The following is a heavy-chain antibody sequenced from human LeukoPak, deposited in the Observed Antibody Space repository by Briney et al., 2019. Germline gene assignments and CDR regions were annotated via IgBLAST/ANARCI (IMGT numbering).Heavy chain of an antibody. CDR2: IIPIFGTA. V-gene: IGHV1-69*05. D-gene: IGHD3-3*01. J-gene: IGHJ3*02. CDR3: ARVPYDFWSGNIFDI. Sequence: ASVKVSCKASGYTFTSYGISWVRQAPGQGLEWMGGIIPIFGTANYAQKFQGRVTITTDESTSTAYMELSSLRSEDTAVYYCARVPYDFWSGNIFDIWGQGTMVTVSS. CDR1: GYTFTSYG.